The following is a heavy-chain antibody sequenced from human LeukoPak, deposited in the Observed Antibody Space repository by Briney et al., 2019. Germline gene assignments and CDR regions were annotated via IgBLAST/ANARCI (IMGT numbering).Heavy chain of an antibody. J-gene: IGHJ4*02. D-gene: IGHD6-13*01. V-gene: IGHV4-34*01. CDR2: INHSGST. CDR1: GGSFSGYY. CDR3: ASYDPAAGGFDY. Sequence: SETLSLTCAVYGGSFSGYYWSWIRQPPGKGLEWIGEINHSGSTNYNPSLKSRVTISVDTSKNQFSLKLSSVTAADTAVYYCASYDPAAGGFDYWGQGTLVTVSS.